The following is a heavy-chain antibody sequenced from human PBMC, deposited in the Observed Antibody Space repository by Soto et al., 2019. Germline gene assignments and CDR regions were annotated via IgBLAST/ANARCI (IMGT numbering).Heavy chain of an antibody. V-gene: IGHV4-34*01. D-gene: IGHD1-1*01. CDR1: GGSFSDYY. CDR3: ARDARGTRGLDEMDI. J-gene: IGHJ6*02. Sequence: PSETLSLTCAVYGGSFSDYYWSWIRQPPGKGLEWIGEINHSGSTNYNPSLKSRITISVDTSKNQFSLKLSSVTAADTAVYYCARDARGTRGLDEMDIWGQGTTVTVSS. CDR2: INHSGST.